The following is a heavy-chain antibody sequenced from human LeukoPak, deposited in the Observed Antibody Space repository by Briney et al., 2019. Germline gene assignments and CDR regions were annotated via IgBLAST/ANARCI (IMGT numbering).Heavy chain of an antibody. J-gene: IGHJ3*02. D-gene: IGHD1-26*01. CDR3: ACTVGADIPDAFDI. V-gene: IGHV1-18*01. Sequence: ASVKVSCKASGYTFTSYGISWVRQAPGQGLEWMGWISAYNGNTNYAQKLQGRVTLTTDTSTNTAYMELWSLRSDDTAVYYCACTVGADIPDAFDIWGQGTMVTVSS. CDR1: GYTFTSYG. CDR2: ISAYNGNT.